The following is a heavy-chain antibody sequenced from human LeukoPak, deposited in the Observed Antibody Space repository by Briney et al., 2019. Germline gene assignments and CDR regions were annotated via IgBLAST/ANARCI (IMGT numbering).Heavy chain of an antibody. V-gene: IGHV4-34*01. CDR2: INHSGST. Sequence: PGGSLRLSCAASGFTFSSYAMSWVRQAPGKGLEWIGEINHSGSTNYNPSLKSRVTISVDTSKNQFSLKLSSVTAADTAVYYCARLGQYYYDSSGWGLDYWGQGTLVTVSS. J-gene: IGHJ4*02. CDR3: ARLGQYYYDSSGWGLDY. D-gene: IGHD3-22*01. CDR1: GFTFSSYA.